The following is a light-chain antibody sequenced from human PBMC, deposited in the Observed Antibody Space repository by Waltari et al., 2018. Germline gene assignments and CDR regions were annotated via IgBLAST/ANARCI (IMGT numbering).Light chain of an antibody. J-gene: IGKJ1*01. CDR1: QSVSRA. Sequence: EIVLTQSPGSLSSSPGERVTLSCRASQSVSRALAWYQQKPGQAPRLRILGASNRATGIPDRFSGSGSETDFSLTISRLEPEDFAVYYCQHYVRLPATFGRGTKVEIK. CDR2: GAS. CDR3: QHYVRLPAT. V-gene: IGKV3-20*01.